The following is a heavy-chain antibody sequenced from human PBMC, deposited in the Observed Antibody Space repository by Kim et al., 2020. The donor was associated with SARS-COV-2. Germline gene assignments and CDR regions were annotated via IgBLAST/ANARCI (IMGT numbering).Heavy chain of an antibody. Sequence: GGSLRLSCAASGFTFSNAWMSWVRQAPGKGLEWVGRIKSKTDGGTTDYAAPVKGRFTISRDDSKNTLYLQMNSLKTEDTAVYYCTTDERNLNDYGDYVLESYYYYGMDVWGQGTTVTVSS. D-gene: IGHD4-17*01. V-gene: IGHV3-15*01. CDR1: GFTFSNAW. J-gene: IGHJ6*02. CDR3: TTDERNLNDYGDYVLESYYYYGMDV. CDR2: IKSKTDGGTT.